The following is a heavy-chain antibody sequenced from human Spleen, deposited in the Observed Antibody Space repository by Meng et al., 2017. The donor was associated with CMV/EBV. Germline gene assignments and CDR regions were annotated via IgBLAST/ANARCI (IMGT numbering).Heavy chain of an antibody. CDR3: ARHQGYSSSWYYFDY. J-gene: IGHJ4*02. CDR1: GSMGRGTYH. D-gene: IGHD6-13*01. CDR2: IYYNGNT. Sequence: GSMGRGTYHWAWIRQPPGKGLEWIGSIYYNGNTFYNPSLKSRVTISGDTSKNQFSLKLNSVTAADTAVYYCARHQGYSSSWYYFDYWGQGILVTVSS. V-gene: IGHV4-39*01.